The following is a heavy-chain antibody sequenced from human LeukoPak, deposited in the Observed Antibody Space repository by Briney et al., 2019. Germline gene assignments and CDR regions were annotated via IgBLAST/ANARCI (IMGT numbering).Heavy chain of an antibody. Sequence: GESLKISCQGSGYSFTNYWIGWLRQMPGKGLEWMGIIYPGDSDTRYSPSFQGQVTISADKSISTAYLQWSSLKASDTAIYYCARGRYCSSSSCYAERWFDPWGQGTLSPSPQ. V-gene: IGHV5-51*01. D-gene: IGHD2-2*01. J-gene: IGHJ5*02. CDR2: IYPGDSDT. CDR3: ARGRYCSSSSCYAERWFDP. CDR1: GYSFTNYW.